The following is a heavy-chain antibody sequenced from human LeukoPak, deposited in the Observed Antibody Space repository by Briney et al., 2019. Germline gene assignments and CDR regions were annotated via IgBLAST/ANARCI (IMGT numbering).Heavy chain of an antibody. D-gene: IGHD3-16*01. CDR1: GYSLSNGYY. CDR3: ARGGDWFDP. J-gene: IGHJ5*02. V-gene: IGHV4-38-2*02. Sequence: PSETLFLTCTVSGYSLSNGYYWGWIRQPPGKGLEWIGSLYHSGSPYYNPSLKSRVTISVDTSKNQFSLKPSSVTAADTAVYYCARGGDWFDPWGQGTLVTVSS. CDR2: LYHSGSP.